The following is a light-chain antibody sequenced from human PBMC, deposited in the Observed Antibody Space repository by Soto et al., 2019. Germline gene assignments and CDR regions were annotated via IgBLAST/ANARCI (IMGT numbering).Light chain of an antibody. CDR3: HQSGSSPRT. CDR2: GAS. Sequence: EIVLTQSPGTLSLSPGERATLSCRASQSVSSSYLAWYQQKPGQAPRLLIYGASRRATGIPDRFRGSGSGTDFTLTISRLEPDDFAGYYCHQSGSSPRTFGQGTKVEIK. J-gene: IGKJ1*01. V-gene: IGKV3-20*01. CDR1: QSVSSSY.